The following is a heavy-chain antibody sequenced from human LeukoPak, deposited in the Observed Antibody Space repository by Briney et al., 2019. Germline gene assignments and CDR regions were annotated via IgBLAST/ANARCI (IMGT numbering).Heavy chain of an antibody. Sequence: GRSLRLSCAASRFTFSNYGMHWVRQAPGKGLEWVAVLWYDGSNKYYADSVEGRFTISRDNSKNTLYLQMNSLRAEDTAVYYCARDPGRGYTYGYGFDYWGQGTLVTVSS. CDR3: ARDPGRGYTYGYGFDY. CDR1: RFTFSNYG. J-gene: IGHJ4*02. V-gene: IGHV3-33*01. D-gene: IGHD5-18*01. CDR2: LWYDGSNK.